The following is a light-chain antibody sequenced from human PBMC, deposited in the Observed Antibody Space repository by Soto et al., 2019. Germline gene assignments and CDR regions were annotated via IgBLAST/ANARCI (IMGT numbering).Light chain of an antibody. J-gene: IGKJ1*01. Sequence: DIPMTQSPSTLSASVGDRVTITCRASQTIRNWLAWYQHKPGQAPKLLISKASSLESGVPSRFSGSGSGTEFTLTISSLQPDDFANYYCQHYISYPWTFGQGTKVEIK. CDR1: QTIRNW. V-gene: IGKV1-5*03. CDR2: KAS. CDR3: QHYISYPWT.